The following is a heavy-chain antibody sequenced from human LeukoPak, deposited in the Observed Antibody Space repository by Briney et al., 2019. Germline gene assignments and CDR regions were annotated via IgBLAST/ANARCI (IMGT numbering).Heavy chain of an antibody. CDR3: ASDYYDSSGFNWFDP. CDR2: IYTSGST. CDR1: GGSISSGSYY. Sequence: SQTLSLTCTVSGGSISSGSYYWSWIRQPAGKGLDWIGRIYTSGSTNYNPSLKSRVTISVDTSKNQFSLKLSSVTAADTAVYYCASDYYDSSGFNWFDPWGQGTLVTVSS. V-gene: IGHV4-61*02. D-gene: IGHD3-22*01. J-gene: IGHJ5*02.